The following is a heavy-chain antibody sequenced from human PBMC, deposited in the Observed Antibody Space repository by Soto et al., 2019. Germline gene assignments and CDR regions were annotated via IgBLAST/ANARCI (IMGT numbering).Heavy chain of an antibody. CDR1: GGSISSGGYY. D-gene: IGHD2-15*01. V-gene: IGHV4-31*03. J-gene: IGHJ6*02. CDR2: IYYSGST. Sequence: QVQLQESGPGLVKPSQTLSLTCTVSGGSISSGGYYWSWIRQHPGKGLEWIGYIYYSGSTYYNPYLQIRVTISVDTRKNQSTRKLSSVTAAVKAVYYGARRGTPPTNYGMEGWGQGDTVTVSS. CDR3: ARRGTPPTNYGMEG.